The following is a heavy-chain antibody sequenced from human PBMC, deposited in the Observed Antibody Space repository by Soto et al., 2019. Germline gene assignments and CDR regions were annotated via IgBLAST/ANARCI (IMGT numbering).Heavy chain of an antibody. CDR3: ARHVGDYDFWSGDYGMDF. Sequence: GGSLRLSCAASGFTFSSYWMSWVRQAPGKGLEWVANIKQDGSEKYYVDSVKGRFTISRDNAKNSLYLQMNSLRAEDTAVYYCARHVGDYDFWSGDYGMDFWGQGTTVTVSS. J-gene: IGHJ6*02. CDR2: IKQDGSEK. CDR1: GFTFSSYW. V-gene: IGHV3-7*05. D-gene: IGHD3-3*01.